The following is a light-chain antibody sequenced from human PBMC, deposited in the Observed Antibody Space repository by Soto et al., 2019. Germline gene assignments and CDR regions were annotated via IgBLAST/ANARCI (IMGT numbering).Light chain of an antibody. CDR1: SGDIGGYDY. V-gene: IGLV2-8*01. J-gene: IGLJ1*01. CDR2: DVT. Sequence: QSVLTQPPSASGSTGQSVTISCTGTSGDIGGYDYVSWYQQHPGTAPTLMIYDVTKRPLGVPARFSGSKSGNTASLTVSGLQAEDEADYYCSSYAGSNNPYVFGTGTKVTV. CDR3: SSYAGSNNPYV.